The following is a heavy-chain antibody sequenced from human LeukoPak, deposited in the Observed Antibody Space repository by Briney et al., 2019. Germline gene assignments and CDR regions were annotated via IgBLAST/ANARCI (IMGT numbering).Heavy chain of an antibody. CDR3: TTDTWYSAGH. J-gene: IGHJ4*02. CDR2: IKKDGSEK. V-gene: IGHV3-7*03. D-gene: IGHD2-15*01. Sequence: GGSLRLSCTASGFIFSGSWMAWIRQAPGKGLEWVAIIKKDGSEKYYVDSMKGRFTISRDNAKNSLFLQMNSLRAEDTATYYCTTDTWYSAGHWGQGTLVTVSS. CDR1: GFIFSGSW.